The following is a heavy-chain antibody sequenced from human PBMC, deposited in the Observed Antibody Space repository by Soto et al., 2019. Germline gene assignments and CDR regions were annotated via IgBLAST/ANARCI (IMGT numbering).Heavy chain of an antibody. Sequence: EVQVLESGGGLVQPGGSLRLSCAASGFTFSTYAMTWVRQAPGKGLEWVSLISGGGGNTYYADSVKGRFTISRDNSKNTVYMQMNRLRAEDTAVYYCANTVVSEKYYWDHWGRGTLVTVSS. CDR1: GFTFSTYA. CDR3: ANTVVSEKYYWDH. J-gene: IGHJ4*02. D-gene: IGHD3-10*01. CDR2: ISGGGGNT. V-gene: IGHV3-23*01.